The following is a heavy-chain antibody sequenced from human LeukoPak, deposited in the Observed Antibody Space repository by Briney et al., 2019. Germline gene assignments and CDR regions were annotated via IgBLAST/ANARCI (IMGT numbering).Heavy chain of an antibody. CDR3: ARDSGWELLGAFDI. J-gene: IGHJ3*02. CDR2: IYYSGST. V-gene: IGHV4-59*01. Sequence: SETLSLTCTVSGGSISSYYWSWIRQPPGKGLECIGYIYYSGSTNYNPSLESRVTISVDTSKNQFSLKLSSVTAADTAVYYCARDSGWELLGAFDIWGQGTMVTVSS. CDR1: GGSISSYY. D-gene: IGHD1-26*01.